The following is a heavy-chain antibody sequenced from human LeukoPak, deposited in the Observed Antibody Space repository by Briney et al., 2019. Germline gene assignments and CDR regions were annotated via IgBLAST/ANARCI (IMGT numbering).Heavy chain of an antibody. D-gene: IGHD5-24*01. V-gene: IGHV4-59*08. CDR1: GGSMSSYY. CDR3: ARGARAGYNLEPFDY. J-gene: IGHJ4*02. CDR2: IYYSGST. Sequence: PSETLSLTCTVSGGSMSSYYWSWIRQPPGKGLEWIGYIYYSGSTKYNPSLKSRVTISVDTSKNQFSLKLSSVTAADTAVYYCARGARAGYNLEPFDYWGQGTLVTVST.